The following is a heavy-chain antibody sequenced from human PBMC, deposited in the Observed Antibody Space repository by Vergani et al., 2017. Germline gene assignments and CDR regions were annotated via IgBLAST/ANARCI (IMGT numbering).Heavy chain of an antibody. V-gene: IGHV4-61*08. D-gene: IGHD5-12*01. CDR2: ICYSGST. CDR1: GGSISSGDYY. Sequence: QVQLQESGPGLVKPSETLSLTCTVSGGSISSGDYYWSWIRQPPGKGLDWIGYICYSGSTNYNPSLKSRVTLSVDTSKNQFSLKLSSVTAADTAVYYGARLDDGPERGYRGYERDYWGQGTLVTVSS. CDR3: ARLDDGPERGYRGYERDY. J-gene: IGHJ4*02.